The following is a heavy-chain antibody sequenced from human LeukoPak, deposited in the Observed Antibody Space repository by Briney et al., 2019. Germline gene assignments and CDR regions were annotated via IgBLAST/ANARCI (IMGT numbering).Heavy chain of an antibody. CDR3: ARGEFSGLDY. CDR2: ILYDGSND. CDR1: GFTFSTYA. Sequence: GRSLRLSCAASGFTFSTYAMHCVWQAPGKGVEWVSVILYDGSNDHYTDSVRGRFTIYRDNPKNTLWLQMNSLTADDTAVYYCARGEFSGLDYWGQGTLVTVSS. J-gene: IGHJ4*02. V-gene: IGHV3-30-3*01. D-gene: IGHD5-12*01.